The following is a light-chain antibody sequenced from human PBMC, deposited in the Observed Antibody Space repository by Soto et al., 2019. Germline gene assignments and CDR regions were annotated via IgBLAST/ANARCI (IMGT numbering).Light chain of an antibody. V-gene: IGLV2-14*01. CDR3: SSNRGSTSYV. J-gene: IGLJ1*01. Sequence: QSALTQPASVSGSPGQSITVSCTGTSDDVGGYNFVSWYQQHPGEVPKLIIYQVSNRPSGISNRFSGSKSGNTASLTISGLQPEDEADYYCSSNRGSTSYVFGTGTKLTVL. CDR2: QVS. CDR1: SDDVGGYNF.